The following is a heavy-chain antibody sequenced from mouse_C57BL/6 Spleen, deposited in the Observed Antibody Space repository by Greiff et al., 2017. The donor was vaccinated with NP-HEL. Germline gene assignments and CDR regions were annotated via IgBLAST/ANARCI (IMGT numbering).Heavy chain of an antibody. CDR2: IWTGGGT. D-gene: IGHD2-3*01. Sequence: VKLVESGPGLVAPSQSLSITCTVSGFSLTSYAISWVRQPPGKGLEWLGVIWTGGGTNYNSALKSRLSISKDNSKSQVFLKMNSLQTDDTARYYCARNEGWLLRWYFDVWGTGTTVTVSS. V-gene: IGHV2-9-1*01. J-gene: IGHJ1*03. CDR3: ARNEGWLLRWYFDV. CDR1: GFSLTSYA.